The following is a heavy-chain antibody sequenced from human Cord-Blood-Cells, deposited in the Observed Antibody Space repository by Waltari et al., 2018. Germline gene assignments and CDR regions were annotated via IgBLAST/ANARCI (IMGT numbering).Heavy chain of an antibody. V-gene: IGHV4-39*07. Sequence: QLQLQESGPGLVKPSETLSLPCTVSGGSISSSSYYWGWIRPPPGKGLGWIGSIYYSGSTYYNPSLKSRVTISVDTSKNQFSLKLSSVTAADTAVYYCATHIVVVTASPNWFDPWGQGTLVTVSS. D-gene: IGHD2-21*02. CDR3: ATHIVVVTASPNWFDP. CDR1: GGSISSSSYY. CDR2: IYYSGST. J-gene: IGHJ5*02.